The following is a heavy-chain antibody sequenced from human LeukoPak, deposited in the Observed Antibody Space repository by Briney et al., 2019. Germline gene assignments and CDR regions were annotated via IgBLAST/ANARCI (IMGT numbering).Heavy chain of an antibody. CDR1: GYTFNNYD. Sequence: LGESVKVSCKASGYTFNNYDINWVRQAPGQGLEWVVWIERINDNAGTEQMFQGRVTLTRDTSITKAYIELSSLRADDAGVYYCARAAAGGDDPFDVWGQGSLIIASS. D-gene: IGHD6-25*01. V-gene: IGHV1-8*01. CDR3: ARAAAGGDDPFDV. J-gene: IGHJ3*01. CDR2: IERINDNA.